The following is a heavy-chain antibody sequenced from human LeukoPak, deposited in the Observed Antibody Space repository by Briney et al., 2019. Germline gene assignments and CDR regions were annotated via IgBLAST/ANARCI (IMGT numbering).Heavy chain of an antibody. V-gene: IGHV3-30-3*01. CDR3: AKDGDYDFWSGQFDC. CDR2: ISYDGSNK. CDR1: GFTFSSFA. J-gene: IGHJ4*02. Sequence: PGGSLRLSCAASGFTFSSFAMHWVRQAPGKGLEWVAVISYDGSNKYYADSVKGRFTISRDNSKNTLYLQMNSLRAEDTAVYYCAKDGDYDFWSGQFDCWGQGTLVTVSS. D-gene: IGHD3-3*01.